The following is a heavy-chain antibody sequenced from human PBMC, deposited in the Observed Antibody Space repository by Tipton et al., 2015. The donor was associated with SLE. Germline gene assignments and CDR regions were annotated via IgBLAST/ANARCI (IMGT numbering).Heavy chain of an antibody. D-gene: IGHD2-8*01. V-gene: IGHV4-39*02. CDR1: GGSISDHINNDY. J-gene: IGHJ4*02. CDR2: ITLGGAT. CDR3: TMRRPQVWSFDY. Sequence: TLSLTCSVSGGSISDHINNDYWAWLRQPPGKGPEWIGGITLGGATDYNPSLKSRVAISVDTSKNHFSLRLTSLTAADTAVYYCTMRRPQVWSFDYWGQGNLLTVSS.